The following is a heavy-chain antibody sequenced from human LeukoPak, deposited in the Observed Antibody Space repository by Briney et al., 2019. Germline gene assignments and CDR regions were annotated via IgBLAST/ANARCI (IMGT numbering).Heavy chain of an antibody. V-gene: IGHV4-39*01. J-gene: IGHJ5*02. CDR3: ARHAWAYDSSGYFRFAP. D-gene: IGHD3-22*01. CDR1: GGSISSSSYY. Sequence: SETLSLTCSVSGGSISSSSYYWGWLRQPPGKGLEWIGNIYYSGSTYYNPSLKSRVTISVDTSKNQFSLKLSSVTAADTAVYYCARHAWAYDSSGYFRFAPWGQGTLVTVSS. CDR2: IYYSGST.